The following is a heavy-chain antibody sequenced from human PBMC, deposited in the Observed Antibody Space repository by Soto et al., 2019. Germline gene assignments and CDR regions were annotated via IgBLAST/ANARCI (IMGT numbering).Heavy chain of an antibody. V-gene: IGHV1-2*04. CDR3: ARQVFNLNDGTGFDY. Sequence: QVQLVQSGAEVKKPGASVKVSCKASGYTFTGYYMHWVRQAPGQGLEWMGWINPNSGGTNYAQKFQGWVTMTRDTSISTAYMERSRLRSDDTAVYYCARQVFNLNDGTGFDYWGQGTLVTVSS. CDR1: GYTFTGYY. J-gene: IGHJ4*02. D-gene: IGHD1-20*01. CDR2: INPNSGGT.